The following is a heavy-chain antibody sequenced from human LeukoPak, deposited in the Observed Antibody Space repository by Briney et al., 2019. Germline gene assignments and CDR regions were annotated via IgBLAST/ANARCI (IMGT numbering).Heavy chain of an antibody. Sequence: GGSLRLSCAASGFTFSSYHLNWVRQAPGKGLEWVSYISSSGSTLYYADSVKGRITISRDNAKNSLYLQMNSLRAEDTAVYYCARRRYNWNAIDYWGQGTLVTVSS. CDR3: ARRRYNWNAIDY. CDR2: ISSSGSTL. CDR1: GFTFSSYH. J-gene: IGHJ4*02. D-gene: IGHD1-20*01. V-gene: IGHV3-48*03.